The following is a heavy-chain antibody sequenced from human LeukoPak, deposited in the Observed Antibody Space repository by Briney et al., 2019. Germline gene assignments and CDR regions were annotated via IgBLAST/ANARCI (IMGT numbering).Heavy chain of an antibody. CDR1: GFTFSGYG. V-gene: IGHV3-30*18. Sequence: GGSLRLSCAASGFTFSGYGMHWVRQAPGKGLEWVAVISYDGSNKYYADSVKGRFTISRDNSKNTLYLQINSLRAEDTAVYYCAKDLLAAADYYFDYWGQGTLVTVSS. J-gene: IGHJ4*02. D-gene: IGHD6-13*01. CDR3: AKDLLAAADYYFDY. CDR2: ISYDGSNK.